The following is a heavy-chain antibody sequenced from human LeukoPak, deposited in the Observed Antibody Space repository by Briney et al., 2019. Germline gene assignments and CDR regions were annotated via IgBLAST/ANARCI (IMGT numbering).Heavy chain of an antibody. CDR1: GGSFSGYY. CDR3: ARGREDRYYDDSSGYYDY. CDR2: INHSGST. J-gene: IGHJ4*02. V-gene: IGHV4-34*01. Sequence: SETLSLTCAVYGGSFSGYYWSWIRQPPGKGLEWIGEINHSGSTNYNPSFKSRVTISVDTSKNQFSLKLSSVTAADTAVYYCARGREDRYYDDSSGYYDYWGQGTLITVSS. D-gene: IGHD3-22*01.